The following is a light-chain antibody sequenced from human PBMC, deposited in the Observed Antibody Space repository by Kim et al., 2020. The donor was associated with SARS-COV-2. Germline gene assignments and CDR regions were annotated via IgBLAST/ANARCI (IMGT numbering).Light chain of an antibody. CDR1: QSIRSPS. V-gene: IGKV3-20*01. CDR2: DAS. J-gene: IGKJ2*01. Sequence: ERAICCWRASQSIRSPSLGWYQQRHGEAPRLLIHDASTTATGVPDSLGGSGSGTDFTLTIRRLESEDFAVYYCQHYSSSPPMYTFGPGTKLEI. CDR3: QHYSSSPPMYT.